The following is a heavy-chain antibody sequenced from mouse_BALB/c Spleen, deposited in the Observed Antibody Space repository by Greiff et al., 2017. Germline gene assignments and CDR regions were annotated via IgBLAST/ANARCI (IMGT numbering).Heavy chain of an antibody. CDR2: IDPSDSYT. D-gene: IGHD2-1*01. Sequence: QVHVKQPGAELVKPGASVKMSCKASGYTFTSYWMHWVKQRPGQGLEWIGTIDPSDSYTSYNQKFKGKATLTVDTSSSTAYMQLSSLTSEDSAVYYCTYYGTFDYWGQGTTLTVSS. V-gene: IGHV1S127*01. CDR3: TYYGTFDY. J-gene: IGHJ2*01. CDR1: GYTFTSYW.